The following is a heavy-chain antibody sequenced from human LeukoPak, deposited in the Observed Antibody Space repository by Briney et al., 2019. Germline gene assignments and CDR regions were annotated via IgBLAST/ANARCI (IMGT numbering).Heavy chain of an antibody. Sequence: GGSLRLSCAASGFTFSSYSMNWVRQAPGKGLEWVSSISSSSSYIYYADSVKGRFTISRDNAKNSLYLQMNSLRAEDTAVYYCARGYALWDDGLDYWGQGTLVTVSS. V-gene: IGHV3-21*01. J-gene: IGHJ4*02. CDR2: ISSSSSYI. CDR1: GFTFSSYS. CDR3: ARGYALWDDGLDY. D-gene: IGHD5-18*01.